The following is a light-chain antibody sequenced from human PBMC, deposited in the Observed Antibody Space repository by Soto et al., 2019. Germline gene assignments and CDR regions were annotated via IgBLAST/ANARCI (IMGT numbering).Light chain of an antibody. J-gene: IGKJ3*01. Sequence: VMTQSPAPLSVSPGERATLSCRASQSVSANLAWYQHKPGQAPRLLIYGASTVAAGFPGKFSGSGSGTEFTLTISGLQSEDVAVYYCEQYDNWPTFGPGTKVDIK. V-gene: IGKV3-15*01. CDR1: QSVSAN. CDR2: GAS. CDR3: EQYDNWPT.